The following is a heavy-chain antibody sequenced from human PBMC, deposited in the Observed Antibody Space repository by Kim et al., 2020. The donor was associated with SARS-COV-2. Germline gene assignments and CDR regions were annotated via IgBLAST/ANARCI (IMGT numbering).Heavy chain of an antibody. J-gene: IGHJ3*02. CDR3: ARGDVVIICGVDAFDI. Sequence: SVTGRVTITRDKATNSLYLQMVSLRDEDTAVYYCARGDVVIICGVDAFDIWGQGTMVTVSS. V-gene: IGHV3-48*02. D-gene: IGHD3-3*01.